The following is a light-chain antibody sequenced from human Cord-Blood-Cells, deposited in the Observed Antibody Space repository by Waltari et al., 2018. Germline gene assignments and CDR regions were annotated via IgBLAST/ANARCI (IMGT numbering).Light chain of an antibody. CDR2: DVS. CDR1: SSDVGGYNY. J-gene: IGLJ3*02. V-gene: IGLV2-11*01. Sequence: QSALTQPRSVSGSPGQSVTIPCTGTSSDVGGYNYVSWYQQHPGKAPKLMVYDVSKRPSWVPDWVSGYKAGNTASLTIAGVQGEDEACYYCCSYAGSYTGVFGGGTKLTVL. CDR3: CSYAGSYTGV.